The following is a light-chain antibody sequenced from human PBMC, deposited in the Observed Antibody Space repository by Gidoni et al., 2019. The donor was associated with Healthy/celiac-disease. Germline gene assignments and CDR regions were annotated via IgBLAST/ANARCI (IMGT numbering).Light chain of an antibody. V-gene: IGKV1-8*01. J-gene: IGKJ1*01. CDR2: AAS. CDR1: QGISSY. CDR3: QQYYSYPPT. Sequence: AIRITQSPSSFSASTGDRVTITCRASQGISSYLAWYQQKPGKAHKLLIYAASTFQSGVPARFSGSGSGTDFTLTISCLQSEDFAIYYCQQYYSYPPTFGQGTKVEIK.